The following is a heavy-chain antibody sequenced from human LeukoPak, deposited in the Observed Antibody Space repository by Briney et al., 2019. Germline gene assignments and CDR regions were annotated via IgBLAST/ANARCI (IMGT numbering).Heavy chain of an antibody. CDR3: AKDGNWARFED. CDR2: ITSRSTT. J-gene: IGHJ4*02. V-gene: IGHV3-23*01. Sequence: GGSLRLSCAASGFIFSHYGMNWVRQAPGKGLEWVSGITSRSTTYYADSVKGRFTISRDNSKTMVWLQINSPTAEDTATYYCAKDGNWARFEDWGQGTLVTVSS. D-gene: IGHD7-27*01. CDR1: GFIFSHYG.